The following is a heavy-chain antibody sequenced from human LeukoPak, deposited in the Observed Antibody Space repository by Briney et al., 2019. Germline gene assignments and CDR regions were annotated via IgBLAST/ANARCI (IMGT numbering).Heavy chain of an antibody. CDR3: AKGSYYDSSGYYYFDY. V-gene: IGHV3-23*01. CDR2: ISASSSI. D-gene: IGHD3-22*01. Sequence: GGSLRLSCAASGFTFSSYAMNWVRQAPGKGLEWVSGISASSSIYYADSVKGRFTTSRDNSKNTLYLQVNSLRADDTAVYYCAKGSYYDSSGYYYFDYWGQGTLVTVSS. CDR1: GFTFSSYA. J-gene: IGHJ4*02.